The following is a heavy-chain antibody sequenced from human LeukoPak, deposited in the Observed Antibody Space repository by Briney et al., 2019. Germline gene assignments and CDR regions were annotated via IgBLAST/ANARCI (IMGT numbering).Heavy chain of an antibody. D-gene: IGHD3-10*01. V-gene: IGHV3-7*01. J-gene: IGHJ6*03. Sequence: GGYLRLSCAASGFTFSSYWMSWVRQAPGKGLEWVANIKQDGSEKYYVDSVKGRFIISRDNAKNSLYLQMNSLRAEDTAVYYCAKGAFRDQVQGYYYMDVWGKGTTVTVSS. CDR1: GFTFSSYW. CDR3: AKGAFRDQVQGYYYMDV. CDR2: IKQDGSEK.